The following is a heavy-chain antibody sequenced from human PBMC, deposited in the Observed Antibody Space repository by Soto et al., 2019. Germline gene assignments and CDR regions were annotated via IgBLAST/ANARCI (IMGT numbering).Heavy chain of an antibody. CDR2: ISSNGGTT. J-gene: IGHJ4*02. Sequence: EVQLAESGGGMVQPGGPLRLSCVASGFTFSSYDMHWVRQAPGKGLEYVSSISSNGGTTYYGNSVKGRFTISTYHSKNTLYPQMASLRAEDMAVYYCVRRVSGNYDYWGQGTLVTVSS. CDR1: GFTFSSYD. CDR3: VRRVSGNYDY. D-gene: IGHD1-7*01. V-gene: IGHV3-64*01.